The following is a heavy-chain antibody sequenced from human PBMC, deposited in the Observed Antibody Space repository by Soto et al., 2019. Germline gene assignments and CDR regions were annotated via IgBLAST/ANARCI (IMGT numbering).Heavy chain of an antibody. CDR3: AKMVRRVITYFDY. V-gene: IGHV3-9*01. CDR1: GFTFDDYS. J-gene: IGHJ4*02. Sequence: PGGSLRLSCAASGFTFDDYSIHWVRQAPGKGLEWVSGISWNSGSIGYADSVKGRFTISRENAKKSLYLQMNSLRAEDTALYYCAKMVRRVITYFDYCGQGTLVTVSS. CDR2: ISWNSGSI. D-gene: IGHD3-10*01.